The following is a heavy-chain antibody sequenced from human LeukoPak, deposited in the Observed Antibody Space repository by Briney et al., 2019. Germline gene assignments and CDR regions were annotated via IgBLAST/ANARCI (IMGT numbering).Heavy chain of an antibody. CDR1: TFTFSRYW. J-gene: IGHJ4*02. Sequence: PGGSLRLSCAASTFTFSRYWMHWVRQAPGKGLVWVSRINSDGTNTYYADSVKGRFTISRDNSKNTLYLQMNSLRAEDTAVYYCAKSASIAARYYFDYWGQGTLVTVSS. CDR2: INSDGTNT. D-gene: IGHD6-6*01. CDR3: AKSASIAARYYFDY. V-gene: IGHV3-74*01.